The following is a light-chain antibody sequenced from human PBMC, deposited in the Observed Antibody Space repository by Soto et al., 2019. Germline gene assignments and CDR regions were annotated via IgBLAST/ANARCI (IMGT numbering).Light chain of an antibody. CDR1: QSVSNNY. Sequence: IVLTRSQGTMSLSPWERATTFCRASQSVSNNYLAWYQQKPGQAPRLLIYGASNRATGIPDRFSGSGSGTDFTLTISRLEPEDFAVYYCQQYGSSGTFGQGTKVDIK. V-gene: IGKV3-20*01. CDR3: QQYGSSGT. J-gene: IGKJ1*01. CDR2: GAS.